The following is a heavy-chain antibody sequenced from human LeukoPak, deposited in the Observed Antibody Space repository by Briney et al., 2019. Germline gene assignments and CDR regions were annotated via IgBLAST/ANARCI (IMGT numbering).Heavy chain of an antibody. D-gene: IGHD6-19*01. V-gene: IGHV3-74*01. Sequence: PGGSLRLSCAASGFIFSNYWMHWVRQAPGKGLVWVSRINTDGSSTSYADSVKGRFTISRDNSKNTLYLQMNSLRAEDTAVYYCAKDRAVAGVRWFDPWGQGTLVTVSS. J-gene: IGHJ5*02. CDR1: GFIFSNYW. CDR2: INTDGSST. CDR3: AKDRAVAGVRWFDP.